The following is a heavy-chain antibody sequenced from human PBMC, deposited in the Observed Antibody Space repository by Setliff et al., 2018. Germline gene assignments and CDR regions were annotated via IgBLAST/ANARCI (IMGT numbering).Heavy chain of an antibody. Sequence: PSETLSLTCTVSGGSISSGGYYWSWIRQHPGKGLEWIGYIYYSGSTSYYNPSLKGRVTISVDTSKNQFSLKLSSVTAADTAVYYCARGRAGHSGHWGQGTLVTVSS. V-gene: IGHV4-31*03. D-gene: IGHD6-19*01. CDR3: ARGRAGHSGH. J-gene: IGHJ4*02. CDR1: GGSISSGGYY. CDR2: IYYSGSTS.